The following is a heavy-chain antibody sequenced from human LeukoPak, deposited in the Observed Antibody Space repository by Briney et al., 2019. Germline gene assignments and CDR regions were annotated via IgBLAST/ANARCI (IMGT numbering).Heavy chain of an antibody. J-gene: IGHJ5*02. CDR3: AKDGIVATIIGWFDP. CDR2: ISGSGGST. CDR1: GFTFSSHA. V-gene: IGHV3-23*01. D-gene: IGHD5-12*01. Sequence: GGSLRLSCAASGFTFSSHAMSWVRQAPGKGLEWVSAISGSGGSTYYADSVKGRFTISRDNSKNTLYLQMNSLRAEDTAVYYCAKDGIVATIIGWFDPWGQGTLVTVSS.